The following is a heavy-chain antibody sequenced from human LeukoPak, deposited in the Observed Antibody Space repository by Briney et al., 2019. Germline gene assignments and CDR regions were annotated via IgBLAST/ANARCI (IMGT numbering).Heavy chain of an antibody. Sequence: PSETLSLTCTVSGGSISSYYWSWIRQPAGKGLEWIGRIYTSGSTNYNPSLKSRVTMSVDTSKNQFSLKLSSVTAADTAVYYCARESESIVVVPAAIQISNWFDPWGQGTLVTVSS. V-gene: IGHV4-4*07. D-gene: IGHD2-2*02. CDR1: GGSISSYY. J-gene: IGHJ5*02. CDR3: ARESESIVVVPAAIQISNWFDP. CDR2: IYTSGST.